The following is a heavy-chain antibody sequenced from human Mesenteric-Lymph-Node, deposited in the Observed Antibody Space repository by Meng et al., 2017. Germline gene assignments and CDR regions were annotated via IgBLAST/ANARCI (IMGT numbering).Heavy chain of an antibody. CDR1: GYTFTTYA. D-gene: IGHD6-19*01. CDR2: INAGNGNT. CDR3: ARCIAVAGNWFDP. V-gene: IGHV1-3*01. Sequence: QVHLVQSGAEVKKPGASVKVSCKASGYTFTTYAIHWARQAPGQRLEWMGWINAGNGNTRYSQKFQGRVSITRDTSASTAYMELSSLRSEDTAVYYCARCIAVAGNWFDPWGQGTLVTVSS. J-gene: IGHJ5*02.